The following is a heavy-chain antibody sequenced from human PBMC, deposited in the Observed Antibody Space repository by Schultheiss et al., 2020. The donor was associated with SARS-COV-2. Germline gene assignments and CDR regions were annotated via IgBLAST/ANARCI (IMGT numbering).Heavy chain of an antibody. Sequence: SETLSLTCTVSGGSISSYYWSWIRQPPGKGLEWIGYIYYSGSTNYNPSLKSRVTISVDTSKNQFSLKLSSVTAADTAVYCCARDGSGWVDYWGQGALVTVS. D-gene: IGHD2-2*03. V-gene: IGHV4-59*01. J-gene: IGHJ4*02. CDR2: IYYSGST. CDR1: GGSISSYY. CDR3: ARDGSGWVDY.